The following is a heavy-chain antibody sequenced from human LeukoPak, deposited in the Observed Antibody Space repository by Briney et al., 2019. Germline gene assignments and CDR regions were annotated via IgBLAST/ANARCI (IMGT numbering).Heavy chain of an antibody. J-gene: IGHJ3*02. CDR1: GFTFSNAW. V-gene: IGHV3-15*01. CDR2: IKRKIDGGTT. Sequence: PGGSLRLSCAASGFTFSNAWMSWVRQVPGKGLEWVGRIKRKIDGGTTDYAAPVKGRLTISRDDSKNTLYLQMNSLRAEDTAVYYCARDVDGGTGYSSSWLPFGAFDIWGQGTMVTVSS. CDR3: ARDVDGGTGYSSSWLPFGAFDI. D-gene: IGHD6-13*01.